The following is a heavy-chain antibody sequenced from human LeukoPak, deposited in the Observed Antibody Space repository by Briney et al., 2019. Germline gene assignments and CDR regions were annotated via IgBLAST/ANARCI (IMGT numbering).Heavy chain of an antibody. V-gene: IGHV4-39*07. CDR1: GGSISSSSYY. CDR2: IYYSGST. CDR3: ARVGSGWPDDFDY. J-gene: IGHJ4*02. Sequence: SETLSLTCTVSGGSISSSSYYWGWIRQPPGKGLEWIGSIYYSGSTYYNPSLKSRVTISVDTSKNQSSLKLSSVTAADTAVYYCARVGSGWPDDFDYWGQGTLVTVSS. D-gene: IGHD6-19*01.